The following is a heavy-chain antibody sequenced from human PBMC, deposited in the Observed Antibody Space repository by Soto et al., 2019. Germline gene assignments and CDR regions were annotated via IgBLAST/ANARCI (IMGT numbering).Heavy chain of an antibody. V-gene: IGHV3-13*04. CDR1: GFTFSSYD. CDR3: AGAFITGVLDY. CDR2: IGTAGDA. D-gene: IGHD3-10*01. Sequence: EVQLVESGGGLVQPGGSLRLSCAASGFTFSSYDMHWVRQVTGKGLEWVSAIGTAGDAYYPNSVKGRFTISRENAKNSLYLQMNSLRAGDTAVYYCAGAFITGVLDYWGQGTLVTVSS. J-gene: IGHJ4*02.